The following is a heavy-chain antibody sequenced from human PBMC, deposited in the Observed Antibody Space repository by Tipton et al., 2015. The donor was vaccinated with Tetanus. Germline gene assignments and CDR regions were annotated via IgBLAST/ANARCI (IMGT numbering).Heavy chain of an antibody. V-gene: IGHV1-2*02. CDR1: GYTFTGYY. CDR3: ARDLITMIVVVSVNAFDI. D-gene: IGHD3-22*01. Sequence: QLVQSGAEVKKPGASVKVSCKASGYTFTGYYMHWVRQAPGQGLEWMGWINPNSGGTNYAQKFQGRVTMTRDTSISTAYMELSRLRSDDTAVYYCARDLITMIVVVSVNAFDIWGQGTMVTVSS. CDR2: INPNSGGT. J-gene: IGHJ3*02.